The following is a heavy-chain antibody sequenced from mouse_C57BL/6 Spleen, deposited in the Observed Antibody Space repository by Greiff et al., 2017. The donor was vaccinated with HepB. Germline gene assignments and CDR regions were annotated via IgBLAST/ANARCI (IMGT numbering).Heavy chain of an antibody. CDR3: ARPFYDGYYPFSY. CDR1: GYSFTGYY. V-gene: IGHV1-43*01. CDR2: INPSTGGT. Sequence: EVQLQQSGPELVKPGASVKISCKASGYSFTGYYMHWVKQSSEKSLEWIGEINPSTGGTSYNQKFKGKATLTVDKASSTAYMQLKSLTSEDSAVYYCARPFYDGYYPFSYWGQGTLGTVSA. D-gene: IGHD2-3*01. J-gene: IGHJ3*01.